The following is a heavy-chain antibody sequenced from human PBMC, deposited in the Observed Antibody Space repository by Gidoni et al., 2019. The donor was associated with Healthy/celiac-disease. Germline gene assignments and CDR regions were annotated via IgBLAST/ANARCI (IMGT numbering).Heavy chain of an antibody. V-gene: IGHV4-34*01. J-gene: IGHJ4*02. CDR3: ARVPYGDDQGY. CDR2: INHSGST. Sequence: QVQLQQWGAGLLKPSETLSLTCAVYGGSFSGYYWSWIRQPPGKGLEWIGEINHSGSTNYNPSLKSRVTISVDTSKNQFSLKLSSVTAADTAVYYCARVPYGDDQGYWGQGTLVTVSS. CDR1: GGSFSGYY. D-gene: IGHD4-17*01.